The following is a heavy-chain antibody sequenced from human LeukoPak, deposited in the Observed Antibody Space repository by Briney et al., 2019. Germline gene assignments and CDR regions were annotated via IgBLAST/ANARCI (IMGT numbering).Heavy chain of an antibody. CDR3: ARVPTSSGWYAEFDY. CDR2: INSDGSST. J-gene: IGHJ4*02. V-gene: IGHV3-74*01. Sequence: PGGSLRLSCAASGFTFSSYWMHWVRQAPGKGLVWVSRINSDGSSTSYADSVKGRFTISRDNSKNTLYLQMNSLRAEDTAVYYCARVPTSSGWYAEFDYWGQGTLVTVSS. D-gene: IGHD6-19*01. CDR1: GFTFSSYW.